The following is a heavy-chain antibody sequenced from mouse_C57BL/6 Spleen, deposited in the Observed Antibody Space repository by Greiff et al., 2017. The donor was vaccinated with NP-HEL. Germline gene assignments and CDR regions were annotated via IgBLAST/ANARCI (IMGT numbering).Heavy chain of an antibody. CDR3: VRAEDYYGSSYGFAY. D-gene: IGHD1-1*01. Sequence: EVQLVESGGGLVQPKGSLKLSCAASGFTFNTYAMHWVRQAPGKGLEWVASIRSKSSNYATYYADSVKDRFTISSYDSQSMLYLQMNNLKTEDTAMYYCVRAEDYYGSSYGFAYWGQGTLVTVSA. J-gene: IGHJ3*01. V-gene: IGHV10-3*01. CDR2: IRSKSSNYAT. CDR1: GFTFNTYA.